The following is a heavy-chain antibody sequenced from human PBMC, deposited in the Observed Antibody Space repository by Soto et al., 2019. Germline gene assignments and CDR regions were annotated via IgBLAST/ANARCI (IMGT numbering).Heavy chain of an antibody. CDR1: GGSISKGGYS. CDR3: AYAYYDFPTLT. D-gene: IGHD3-3*01. J-gene: IGHJ5*02. CDR2: SSHSGST. V-gene: IGHV4-30-2*01. Sequence: PSETLSLTCAVSGGSISKGGYSWSWIRRKPGKGLGWFGYSSHSGSTYYNASLKSRVNISVDRSKNQFSLKMSSVTAADTSVYSCAYAYYDFPTLTWRQGTLVTVSS.